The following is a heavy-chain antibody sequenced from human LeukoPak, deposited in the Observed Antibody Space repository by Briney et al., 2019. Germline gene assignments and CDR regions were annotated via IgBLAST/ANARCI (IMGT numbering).Heavy chain of an antibody. CDR3: AKAWYYYGSGSSRPPFDY. CDR1: GFTFSTYA. Sequence: GGSLRLSCAASGFTFSTYAMSWVRQAPGKGLEWVSAISGSGGSTFYADSVRGRFTISRDNSKYTLHLQMNSLRAEDTAVYYCAKAWYYYGSGSSRPPFDYWGQGTLVTVSS. D-gene: IGHD3-10*01. CDR2: ISGSGGST. V-gene: IGHV3-23*01. J-gene: IGHJ4*02.